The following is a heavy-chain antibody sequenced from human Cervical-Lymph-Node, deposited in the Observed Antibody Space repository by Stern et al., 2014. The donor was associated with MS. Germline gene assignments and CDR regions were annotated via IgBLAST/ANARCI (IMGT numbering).Heavy chain of an antibody. V-gene: IGHV1-69*01. Sequence: HVQLVQSGAEVKKPGSSVKVSCKASGGTFNVYAINWLRQAPGQGLEWMGGISPFIGTANYAQNFQGRVTITADASTRTSSMQLSSLRSDDTAVYYCARDGRHTNNFGLDVWGQGTTVTVSS. CDR3: ARDGRHTNNFGLDV. J-gene: IGHJ6*02. CDR1: GGTFNVYA. CDR2: ISPFIGTA.